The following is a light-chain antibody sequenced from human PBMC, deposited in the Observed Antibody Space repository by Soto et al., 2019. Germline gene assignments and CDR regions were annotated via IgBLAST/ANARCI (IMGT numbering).Light chain of an antibody. CDR1: QSNSSW. J-gene: IGKJ1*01. Sequence: DIQMTQSPSTPSASVGDRVTITCRASQSNSSWLAWYQQKPGKAPKLLIYKASSLESGVPSRFSGSGSGTEFTLTISSLQPDDFATYYCQQYNSYSWTFGQGTKVEIK. V-gene: IGKV1-5*03. CDR2: KAS. CDR3: QQYNSYSWT.